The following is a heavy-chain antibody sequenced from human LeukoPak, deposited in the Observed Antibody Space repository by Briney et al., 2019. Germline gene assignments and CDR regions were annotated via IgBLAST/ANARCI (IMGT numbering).Heavy chain of an antibody. Sequence: SETLSLTCTVSGGSISSSSYYWGWIRQPPGKGLEWIGSIYYSGSTNYNPSLKSRVTISVDTSKNQFSLKLSSVTAADTAVYYCARRYSSSLQDLYYFDYWGQGTLVTVSS. J-gene: IGHJ4*02. V-gene: IGHV4-39*01. CDR1: GGSISSSSYY. CDR2: IYYSGST. CDR3: ARRYSSSLQDLYYFDY. D-gene: IGHD6-6*01.